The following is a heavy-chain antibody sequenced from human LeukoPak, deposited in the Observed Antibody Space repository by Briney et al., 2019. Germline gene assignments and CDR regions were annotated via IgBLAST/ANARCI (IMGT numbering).Heavy chain of an antibody. CDR3: ARTPFVVVTNLIGTRRQGAFDI. CDR1: GYSFTSYW. Sequence: GESLKISYKGSGYSFTSYWIGWVRQMPGKGLEWMGIIYPGDSDTRYSPSFQGQVTISADKSISTAYLQWSSLKASDTAMYYCARTPFVVVTNLIGTRRQGAFDIWGQGTMVTVSS. CDR2: IYPGDSDT. J-gene: IGHJ3*02. D-gene: IGHD2-21*02. V-gene: IGHV5-51*01.